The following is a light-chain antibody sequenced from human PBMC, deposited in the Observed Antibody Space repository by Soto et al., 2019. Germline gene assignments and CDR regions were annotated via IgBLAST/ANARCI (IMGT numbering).Light chain of an antibody. Sequence: QSVLTQPRSVSGSPGQSVTISCTGTSSDVGGYKYVSWYQQYPGKAPKLMIYHVSKRPSGVPDRFSGSKSGNTASLTISGLQGEDEADYYCCSYTGSDTYVFGTGNKVTVL. CDR1: SSDVGGYKY. V-gene: IGLV2-11*01. CDR3: CSYTGSDTYV. CDR2: HVS. J-gene: IGLJ1*01.